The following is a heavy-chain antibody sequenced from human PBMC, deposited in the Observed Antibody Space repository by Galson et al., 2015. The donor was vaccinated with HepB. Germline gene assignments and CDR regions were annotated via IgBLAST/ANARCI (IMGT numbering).Heavy chain of an antibody. Sequence: SLRLSCAASGFTFSSYSMNWVRQAPGKGLEWVSSISSSSSYIYYADSVKGRFTISRDNAKNSLYLQMNSLRAEDTAVYYCARDDDFWSGYSYGMDVWGQGTTVTVSS. D-gene: IGHD3-3*01. CDR2: ISSSSSYI. V-gene: IGHV3-21*01. CDR1: GFTFSSYS. CDR3: ARDDDFWSGYSYGMDV. J-gene: IGHJ6*02.